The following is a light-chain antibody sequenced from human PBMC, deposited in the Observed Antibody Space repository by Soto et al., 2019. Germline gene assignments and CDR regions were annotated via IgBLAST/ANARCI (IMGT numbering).Light chain of an antibody. Sequence: QSALTQPASVSGPPGQSITISCTGTSSDVGGYNYVSWYQQHPGKAPKLMIYDVSDRPSGVSNRFSASKSGNTASLTISGLQAEDEADYYCRSYTSSSTPWVFGTGPKVHV. J-gene: IGLJ1*01. CDR3: RSYTSSSTPWV. CDR2: DVS. CDR1: SSDVGGYNY. V-gene: IGLV2-14*03.